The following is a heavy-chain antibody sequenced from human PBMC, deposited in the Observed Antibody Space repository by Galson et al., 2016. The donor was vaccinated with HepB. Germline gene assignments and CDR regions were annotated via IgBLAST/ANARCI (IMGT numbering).Heavy chain of an antibody. V-gene: IGHV3-30*18. CDR2: HTMDRRRK. CDR1: GFTFSGYG. J-gene: IGHJ4*02. D-gene: IGHD3-3*01. CDR3: AKRHEFCPPVGCAVDY. Sequence: SLRISCEAYGFTFSGYGMKWVRQAPGAGLVWIAPHTMDRRRKPYSDTVRGRCTISRDNSNNMLLMQMDSLRPDDTAVYYCAKRHEFCPPVGCAVDYRGQGTLVSVSS.